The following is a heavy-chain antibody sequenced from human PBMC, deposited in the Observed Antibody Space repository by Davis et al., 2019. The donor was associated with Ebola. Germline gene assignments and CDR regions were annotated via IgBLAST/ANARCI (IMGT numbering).Heavy chain of an antibody. Sequence: GESLKISCAASGFTFSSYAMHWVRQAPGKGLEWVAVISYDGSNKYYADSVKGRFTISRDNSKNTLYLQMNSLRAEDTATYYCVRLFFDLWGQGALVTVSS. CDR3: VRLFFDL. CDR2: ISYDGSNK. V-gene: IGHV3-30-3*01. J-gene: IGHJ4*02. CDR1: GFTFSSYA. D-gene: IGHD3-10*01.